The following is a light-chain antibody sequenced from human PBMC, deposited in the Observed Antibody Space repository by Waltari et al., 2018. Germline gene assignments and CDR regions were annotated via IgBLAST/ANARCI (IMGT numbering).Light chain of an antibody. V-gene: IGLV2-23*02. J-gene: IGLJ1*01. CDR1: NSDVGSYNL. Sequence: QSALTQPASVSGSPGQSITVSCTGTNSDVGSYNLVSWFQQYPDKAPKLIIFEVNKRPSGVSNRFSGSKSGNTASLTISGLQAGDEADYYCCSYAGSGIYVFGTGAKVTVL. CDR2: EVN. CDR3: CSYAGSGIYV.